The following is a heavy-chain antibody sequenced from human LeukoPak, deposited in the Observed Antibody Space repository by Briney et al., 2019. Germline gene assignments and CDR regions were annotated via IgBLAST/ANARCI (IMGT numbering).Heavy chain of an antibody. CDR3: ARVPYNTIFGVVISFDI. CDR2: IYYSGST. Sequence: SETLSLTCTVSGGSISSYYWSWIRQPPGKGLVWIGYIYYSGSTNYNPSLKSRVTISVDTSKNQFSLKRSSVTAADTAVYYCARVPYNTIFGVVISFDIWGQGTMVTVSS. D-gene: IGHD3-3*01. V-gene: IGHV4-59*01. CDR1: GGSISSYY. J-gene: IGHJ3*02.